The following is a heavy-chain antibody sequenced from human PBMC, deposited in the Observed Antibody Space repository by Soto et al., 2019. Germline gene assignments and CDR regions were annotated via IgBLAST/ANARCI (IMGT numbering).Heavy chain of an antibody. CDR1: GYTFTSYD. D-gene: IGHD6-13*01. V-gene: IGHV1-8*01. J-gene: IGHJ4*02. Sequence: ASVKVSCKASGYTFTSYDINWVRQATGQELEWMGWMNPNSGNTGYAQKFQGRVTMTRNTSISTAYMELSSLRSEDTAVYYCATIAGTAGGPIDYWGQGTLVTVSS. CDR3: ATIAGTAGGPIDY. CDR2: MNPNSGNT.